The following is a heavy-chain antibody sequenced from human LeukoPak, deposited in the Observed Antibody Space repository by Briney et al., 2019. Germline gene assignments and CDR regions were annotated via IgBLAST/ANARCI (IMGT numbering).Heavy chain of an antibody. CDR3: AKRREQWRASFDY. V-gene: IGHV3-23*01. D-gene: IGHD6-19*01. J-gene: IGHJ4*02. CDR1: GFTFSSYA. Sequence: PGGSLRLSCAASGFTFSSYAMSWVRQAPGKGLEWVSAISGSGGSTYYADCVKGRFTIYRDNSKNTLYLQMNSLRAEDTAVYYCAKRREQWRASFDYWGQGTLVTVSS. CDR2: ISGSGGST.